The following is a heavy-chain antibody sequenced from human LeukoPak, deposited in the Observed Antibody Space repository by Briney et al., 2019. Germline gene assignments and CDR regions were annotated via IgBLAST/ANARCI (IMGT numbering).Heavy chain of an antibody. J-gene: IGHJ4*02. V-gene: IGHV1-2*02. CDR1: GYTFTGYY. D-gene: IGHD3-3*01. Sequence: GASVKVSCKASGYTFTGYYMHWVRQAPGQGLEWMGWINPNSGGTNYAQKFQGRVTMTRDTSISTAYLELSRLRSDDTAVYCCARAPQAYDFWSGYPDYWGQGTLVTVSS. CDR2: INPNSGGT. CDR3: ARAPQAYDFWSGYPDY.